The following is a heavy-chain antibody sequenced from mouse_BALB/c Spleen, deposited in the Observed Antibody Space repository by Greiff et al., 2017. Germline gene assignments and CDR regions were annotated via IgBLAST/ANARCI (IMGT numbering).Heavy chain of an antibody. D-gene: IGHD2-1*01. J-gene: IGHJ4*01. CDR2: IWRGGST. CDR3: ARGGNYVLYYAMDY. CDR1: GFSLTSYG. Sequence: VMLVESGPGLVQPSQSLSITCTVSGFSLTSYGVHWVRQSPGKGLEWLGVIWRGGSTDYNAAFISRLSISKDNSKSQVFFKMNSLQANDTAIYYCARGGNYVLYYAMDYWGQGTSVTVSS. V-gene: IGHV2-2*02.